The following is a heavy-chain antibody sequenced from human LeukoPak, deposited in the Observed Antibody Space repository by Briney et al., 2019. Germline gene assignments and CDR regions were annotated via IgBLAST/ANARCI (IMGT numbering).Heavy chain of an antibody. CDR1: GFTFSSYS. J-gene: IGHJ4*02. CDR3: ARELMWYDSSDY. Sequence: GGSLRLSCAASGFTFSSYSMNWVRQAPGKGLEWVSSISSSSSYIYYADSVKGRFTISRDNAKNSLYLQMNSLRAEDTAVYYCARELMWYDSSDYWGQGTLVTVSS. D-gene: IGHD3-22*01. V-gene: IGHV3-21*01. CDR2: ISSSSSYI.